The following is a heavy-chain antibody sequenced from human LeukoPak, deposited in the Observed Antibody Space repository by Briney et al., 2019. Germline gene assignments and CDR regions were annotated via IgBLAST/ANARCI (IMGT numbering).Heavy chain of an antibody. J-gene: IGHJ6*03. CDR1: GGSISSYY. CDR2: ICYSGST. V-gene: IGHV4-59*01. Sequence: SETLSLTCTVSGGSISSYYWSWIRQPPGKGLEWIGYICYSGSTNYNPSLKSRVTISVDTSMNQFSLKLSSVTAADTAVYYCARGGSSWIYYYYYMDVWGKGTTVTVSS. CDR3: ARGGSSWIYYYYYMDV. D-gene: IGHD6-13*01.